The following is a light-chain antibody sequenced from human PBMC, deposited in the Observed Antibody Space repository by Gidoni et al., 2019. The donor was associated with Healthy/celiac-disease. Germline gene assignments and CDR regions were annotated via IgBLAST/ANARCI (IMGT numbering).Light chain of an antibody. V-gene: IGKV3-20*01. CDR3: QQFGFSPWT. Sequence: IVLTQSPGTLSLFPGERAVLSCRASQTVGRSYIAWYQKKVGQPPRLLFYSATDRATGVPDRFIGSGSGTDFTLTISRLDPEAFGVYYCQQFGFSPWTFGQGTKVDIK. J-gene: IGKJ1*01. CDR1: QTVGRSY. CDR2: SAT.